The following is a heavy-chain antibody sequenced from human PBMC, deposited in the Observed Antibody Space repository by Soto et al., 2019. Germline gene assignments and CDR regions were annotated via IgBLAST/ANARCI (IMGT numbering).Heavy chain of an antibody. Sequence: GGSLRLSCAASGFTFSSYGMHWVRQAPGKGLEWVAVISYDGSNKYYADSVKGRFTISRDNSKNTLYLQMNSLRAEDTAVYYCAKDHSSGWQNFDYWGQGTLVTVSS. CDR1: GFTFSSYG. CDR3: AKDHSSGWQNFDY. J-gene: IGHJ4*02. D-gene: IGHD6-19*01. CDR2: ISYDGSNK. V-gene: IGHV3-30*18.